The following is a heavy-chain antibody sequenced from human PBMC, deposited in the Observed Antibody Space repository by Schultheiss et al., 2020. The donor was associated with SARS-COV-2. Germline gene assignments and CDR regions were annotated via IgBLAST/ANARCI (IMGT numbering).Heavy chain of an antibody. CDR3: ARDHRYGDYVWGSYRYHFDY. J-gene: IGHJ4*02. D-gene: IGHD3-16*02. CDR2: ISYDGSNK. Sequence: GGSLRLSCAASGFTFSSYGMHWVRQAPGKGLEWVAVISYDGSNKYYVDSVKGRFTISRDNAKNTLYLQMNSLRAEDTAVYYCARDHRYGDYVWGSYRYHFDYWGQGTLVTVSS. CDR1: GFTFSSYG. V-gene: IGHV3-30*03.